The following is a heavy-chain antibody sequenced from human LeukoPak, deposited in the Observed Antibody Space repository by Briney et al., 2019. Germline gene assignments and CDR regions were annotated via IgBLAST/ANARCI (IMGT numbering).Heavy chain of an antibody. CDR2: ISAYNGNT. J-gene: IGHJ3*02. CDR1: GYTFIDNY. V-gene: IGHV1-18*01. Sequence: GASVKVSCKASGYTFIDNYIHWVRQAPGQGLEWMGWISAYNGNTNYAQKVRGRVTMTTDTSTRTAYMELRSLRSDDTAVYYCARGLQENLAWLTAFSAFDIWGQGTMVTVSS. D-gene: IGHD6-19*01. CDR3: ARGLQENLAWLTAFSAFDI.